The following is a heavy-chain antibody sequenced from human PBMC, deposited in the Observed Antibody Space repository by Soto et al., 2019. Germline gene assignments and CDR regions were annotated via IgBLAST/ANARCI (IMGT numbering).Heavy chain of an antibody. CDR1: GGTFSSYA. CDR3: ARRRVGYYDSSGYNWFDL. V-gene: IGHV1-69*06. D-gene: IGHD3-22*01. Sequence: SVKVSCKASGGTFSSYAISWVRQAPGQGLEWMGGIIPIFGTANYAQKFQGRVTITADKSTSTAYMELSSLRSEETAVYYCARRRVGYYDSSGYNWFDLWGQGTLVTVSS. J-gene: IGHJ5*02. CDR2: IIPIFGTA.